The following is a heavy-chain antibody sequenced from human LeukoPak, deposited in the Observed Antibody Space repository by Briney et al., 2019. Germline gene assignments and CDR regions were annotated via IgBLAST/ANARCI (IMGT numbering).Heavy chain of an antibody. D-gene: IGHD1-7*01. CDR2: IIPIYGTA. CDR3: SRLWFALTEPTNNWSAP. Sequence: GASVKVSCKASGGTFSSYAISWVRQAPGQGLEWMGGIIPIYGTANYAQKFQGRVTITTDESTSTAYMELSSLRSEDTALYYCSRLWFALTEPTNNWSAPWGKGTLVTAPS. J-gene: IGHJ5*02. V-gene: IGHV1-69*05. CDR1: GGTFSSYA.